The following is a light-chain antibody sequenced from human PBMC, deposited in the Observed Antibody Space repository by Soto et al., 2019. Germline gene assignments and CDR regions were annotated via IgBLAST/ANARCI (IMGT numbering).Light chain of an antibody. J-gene: IGKJ4*01. CDR2: GAS. CDR3: QQRSNWPLT. V-gene: IGKV3-11*01. Sequence: EIVMTQSPATLSVSPGGRATLSCRASQSISDTLAWYQQKPGQAPRLLIYGASKRATGFPARFSGSGSGTDFTLTISSLEPEDFAVYYCQQRSNWPLTFGGGTKVDIK. CDR1: QSISDT.